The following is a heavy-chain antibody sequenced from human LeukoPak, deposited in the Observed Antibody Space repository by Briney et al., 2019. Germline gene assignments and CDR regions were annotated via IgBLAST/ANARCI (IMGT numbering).Heavy chain of an antibody. V-gene: IGHV3-53*01. CDR2: IFYAGRT. Sequence: GGSLRLSCASSGFTVSGTYMNWVRQAAAKGWDWVSTIFYAGRTTYADSMNGRFTISRDNNKNTHFILIKNLRADDPAVYYCSGAARWLAQDFWGQGTLVTVSS. CDR3: SGAARWLAQDF. D-gene: IGHD6-19*01. CDR1: GFTVSGTY. J-gene: IGHJ4*02.